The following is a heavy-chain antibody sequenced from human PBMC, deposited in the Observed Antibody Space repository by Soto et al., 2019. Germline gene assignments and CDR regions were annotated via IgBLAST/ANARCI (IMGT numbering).Heavy chain of an antibody. J-gene: IGHJ4*02. CDR1: GFTFSSYA. V-gene: IGHV3-23*01. D-gene: IGHD5-12*01. Sequence: SLRLSCAASGFTFSSYAMSWVRQAPGKGLEWVSSISGIGHSTYYADSVKGRFTISRDNSKNTLFLQMSSLRAEDTAVYYCAKRIMATIGHFDSWGQGTPVTVSS. CDR2: ISGIGHST. CDR3: AKRIMATIGHFDS.